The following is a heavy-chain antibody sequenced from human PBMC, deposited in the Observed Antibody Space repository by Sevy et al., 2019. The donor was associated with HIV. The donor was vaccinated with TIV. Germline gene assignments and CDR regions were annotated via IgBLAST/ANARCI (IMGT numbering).Heavy chain of an antibody. Sequence: ASVKVSCKASGYTFTSYGISWVRQAPGQGLEWMGWISAYNGNTNYAQKLQGRVTMTTDTSTSTAYMELRSLRSDDPDVYYCAREPYNWNDGYAFDIWGQGTMVTVSS. D-gene: IGHD1-20*01. J-gene: IGHJ3*02. V-gene: IGHV1-18*01. CDR3: AREPYNWNDGYAFDI. CDR1: GYTFTSYG. CDR2: ISAYNGNT.